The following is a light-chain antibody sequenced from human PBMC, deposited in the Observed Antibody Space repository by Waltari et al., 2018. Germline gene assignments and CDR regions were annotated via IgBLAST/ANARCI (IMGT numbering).Light chain of an antibody. J-gene: IGLJ3*02. CDR2: EVN. V-gene: IGLV2-23*02. CDR1: SSDVGSYNL. Sequence: QSALTQPASVSGSPGQSITISCTGTSSDVGSYNLVSWYQQYPGKAPKLMIYEVNKRPSRVCPRFSGSKSGNTASLTIAGLQAEDEADYYCCSYAGGSTPWVFGGGTKLTVL. CDR3: CSYAGGSTPWV.